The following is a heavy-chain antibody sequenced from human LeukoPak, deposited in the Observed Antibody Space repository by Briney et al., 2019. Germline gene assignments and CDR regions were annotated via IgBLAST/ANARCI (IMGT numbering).Heavy chain of an antibody. CDR1: GFTIGKSD. Sequence: GGSLKLSCATSGFTIGKSDMAWVRQAPGKGLEWVSIVYTGGRTFHADSVKGRFTMSRDQSKNTVGLQMNSLRSEDTALYYCARGSMPGTGLPFDYWGQGTQVSVSS. D-gene: IGHD3-9*01. V-gene: IGHV3-53*05. CDR2: VYTGGRT. J-gene: IGHJ4*02. CDR3: ARGSMPGTGLPFDY.